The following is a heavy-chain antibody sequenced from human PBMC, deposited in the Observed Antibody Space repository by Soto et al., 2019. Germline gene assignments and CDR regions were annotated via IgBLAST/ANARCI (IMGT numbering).Heavy chain of an antibody. V-gene: IGHV4-28*01. D-gene: IGHD6-13*01. CDR1: GYSISSSNW. J-gene: IGHJ4*02. CDR2: IYYSGTT. Sequence: SETLSLTCAVSGYSISSSNWWGWIRQPPGKGMKRIGYIYYSGTTYYNPSLKSRVTMSVDTSKNQFSLKLSSVTAADTAVYYCARRGGVAAAIWGYWGQGTLVTVS. CDR3: ARRGGVAAAIWGY.